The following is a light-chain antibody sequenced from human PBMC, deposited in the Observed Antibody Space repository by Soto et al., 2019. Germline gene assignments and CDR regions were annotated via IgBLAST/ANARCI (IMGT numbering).Light chain of an antibody. J-gene: IGLJ1*01. CDR2: IHN. CDR1: SSNIGSNT. V-gene: IGLV1-44*01. CDR3: AAWNDSLNGYV. Sequence: SVRTQPPSASGAPWQRVNISCYGSSSNIGSNTVNWFQHLPGTALKLPMYIHNQRPAGAADRFSGSKSGTSAYLAISGLQSEDEADYYCAAWNDSLNGYVFGTGTKVTVL.